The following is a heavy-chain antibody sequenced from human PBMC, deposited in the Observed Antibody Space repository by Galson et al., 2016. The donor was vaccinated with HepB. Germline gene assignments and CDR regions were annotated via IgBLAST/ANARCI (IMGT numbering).Heavy chain of an antibody. D-gene: IGHD3-10*01. CDR2: ISPYTGDT. Sequence: SVKVSCKASGYTFTDYTITWVRQAPGQGLEWMGWISPYTGDTNYAQRIQGRVTMTRDTATSTVYMDLRSLRSDDTAIYYCASERHFYASGTHYRPGSYCVGMNVCGQGTTVTVSS. V-gene: IGHV1-18*01. CDR3: ASERHFYASGTHYRPGSYCVGMNV. CDR1: GYTFTDYT. J-gene: IGHJ6*02.